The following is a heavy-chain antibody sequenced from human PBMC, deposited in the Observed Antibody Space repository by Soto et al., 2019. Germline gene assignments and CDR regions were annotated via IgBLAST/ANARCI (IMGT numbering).Heavy chain of an antibody. V-gene: IGHV4-34*01. CDR3: ASRDSSGPNWFDP. CDR1: GGSFSGYY. D-gene: IGHD3-22*01. CDR2: INHSGST. Sequence: PSETLSLTCAVYGGSFSGYYWSWIRQPPGKGLEWIGEINHSGSTNYNPSLKSRVTISVDTSKNQFSLKLSSVTAADTAVYYCASRDSSGPNWFDPWGQGNLVTVSS. J-gene: IGHJ5*02.